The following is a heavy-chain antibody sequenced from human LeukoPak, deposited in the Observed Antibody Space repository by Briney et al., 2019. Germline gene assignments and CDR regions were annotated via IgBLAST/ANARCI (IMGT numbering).Heavy chain of an antibody. CDR2: IYYSGST. J-gene: IGHJ5*02. D-gene: IGHD2-15*01. Sequence: SETLSLTCTVSGGSISSGGYHWSWIRQHPGKGLEWMGYIYYSGSTYYNPSLKSRVTISVDTSKNQFSLKLSSVTAADTAVYYCARGSYCSGGSCSPWSWFDPWGQGTLVTVSS. CDR1: GGSISSGGYH. V-gene: IGHV4-31*03. CDR3: ARGSYCSGGSCSPWSWFDP.